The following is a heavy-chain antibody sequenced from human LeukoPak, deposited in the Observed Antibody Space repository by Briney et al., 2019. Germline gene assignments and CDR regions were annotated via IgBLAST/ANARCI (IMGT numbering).Heavy chain of an antibody. Sequence: SETLSLTCTVSGGSISSYYWSWIRQPAGKGLEWIGEINHSGSTNYNPSLKSRVTISVDTSKNQFSLKLSSVTAADTAVYYCARSNPYYYGSGSYFHYWGQGTLVTVSS. J-gene: IGHJ4*02. D-gene: IGHD3-10*01. CDR2: INHSGST. V-gene: IGHV4-34*01. CDR1: GGSISSYY. CDR3: ARSNPYYYGSGSYFHY.